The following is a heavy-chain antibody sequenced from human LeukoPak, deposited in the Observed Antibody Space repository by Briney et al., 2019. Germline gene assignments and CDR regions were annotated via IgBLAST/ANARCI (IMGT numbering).Heavy chain of an antibody. CDR1: GGSISSYY. CDR3: ARGGPLGDNTAMVDYYYGMDV. D-gene: IGHD5-18*01. Sequence: SETLSLACTVSGGSISSYYWSWIRQPAGKGLEWIGRIYTSGSTNYNPSLKSRVTMSVDTSKNQFSLKLSSVTAADTAVYYCARGGPLGDNTAMVDYYYGMDVWGQGTTVTVSS. J-gene: IGHJ6*02. CDR2: IYTSGST. V-gene: IGHV4-4*07.